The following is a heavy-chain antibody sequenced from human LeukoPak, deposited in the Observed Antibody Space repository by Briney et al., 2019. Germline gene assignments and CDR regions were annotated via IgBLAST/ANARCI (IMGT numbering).Heavy chain of an antibody. J-gene: IGHJ6*03. Sequence: GGSLRLSCAASGFTFSSCGMHWVRQAPGKGLEWVAFIRYDGSHKYYADSVKGRFTISRDNSKNTLYLQMNSLRAEDTAVYYCARDLPVAGTSPQLDYYYYMDVWGKGTTVTVSS. CDR2: IRYDGSHK. D-gene: IGHD6-19*01. CDR1: GFTFSSCG. CDR3: ARDLPVAGTSPQLDYYYYMDV. V-gene: IGHV3-30*02.